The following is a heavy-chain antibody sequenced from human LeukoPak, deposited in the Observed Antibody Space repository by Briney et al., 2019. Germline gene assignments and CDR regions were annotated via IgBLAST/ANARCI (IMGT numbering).Heavy chain of an antibody. D-gene: IGHD1-26*01. Sequence: GGSLRLSCAASGFTFSSYSMNWVRQAPGKGLEWVSYISSSSSTIYYADSVKGRFTISRDNAKNSLYLQMNSLRAEDTAVYYCARGRSGTYPAPDAFDIWGQGTMVTVSS. V-gene: IGHV3-48*04. CDR2: ISSSSSTI. CDR3: ARGRSGTYPAPDAFDI. CDR1: GFTFSSYS. J-gene: IGHJ3*02.